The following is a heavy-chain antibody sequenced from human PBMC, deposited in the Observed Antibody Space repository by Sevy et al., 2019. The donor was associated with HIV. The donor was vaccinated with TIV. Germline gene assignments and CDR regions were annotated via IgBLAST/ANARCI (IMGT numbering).Heavy chain of an antibody. CDR1: GFNISPYT. CDR3: ASETSYYDSSGYYPLGY. Sequence: GGFLRLSCAASGFNISPYTIHWVRQAPGKGLEHVSAISSNGGRTYYADSVKDRFTISRDNSKNTLYLQMGSLRVEDTAVYYCASETSYYDSSGYYPLGYWGQGTLVTVSS. J-gene: IGHJ4*02. CDR2: ISSNGGRT. D-gene: IGHD3-22*01. V-gene: IGHV3-64*02.